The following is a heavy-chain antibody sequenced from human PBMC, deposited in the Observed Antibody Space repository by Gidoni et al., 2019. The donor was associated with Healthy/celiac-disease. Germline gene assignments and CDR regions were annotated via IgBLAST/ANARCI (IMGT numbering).Heavy chain of an antibody. CDR3: AKPLWFGELSGAFDI. CDR1: GFPFGSYA. V-gene: IGHV3-23*01. D-gene: IGHD3-10*01. J-gene: IGHJ3*02. CDR2: ISGSGGST. Sequence: EVQLLESGGGMVQTGGALRLSCAAAGFPFGSYAMSGVRKAPGKGLEWVSAISGSGGSTFYADSVKSRFTISRDNSKNTLYLQMNSLRAEDTAVYYCAKPLWFGELSGAFDIWGQGTMVTVSS.